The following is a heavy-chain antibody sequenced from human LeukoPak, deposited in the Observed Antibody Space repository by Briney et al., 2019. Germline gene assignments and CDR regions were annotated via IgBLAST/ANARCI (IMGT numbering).Heavy chain of an antibody. Sequence: GRSLTLSCAASGFTFSSYGMHWVRQAPGKGLEWVAVISYDGSNKYYADSVKGRFTISRDNSKNTLYLQMNSLRAEDTAVYYCAKDPGYPEWGQGTLVTVSS. CDR3: AKDPGYPE. CDR1: GFTFSSYG. CDR2: ISYDGSNK. J-gene: IGHJ4*02. V-gene: IGHV3-30*18. D-gene: IGHD6-13*01.